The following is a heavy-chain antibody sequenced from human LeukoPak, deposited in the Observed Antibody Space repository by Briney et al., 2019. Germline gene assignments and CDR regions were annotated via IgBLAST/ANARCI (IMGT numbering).Heavy chain of an antibody. CDR3: ARGLLRDGYTYTYSLDY. D-gene: IGHD5-18*01. CDR2: VYMGGTT. CDR1: GFTVSTNY. J-gene: IGHJ4*02. Sequence: GGSLRLSCAASGFTVSTNYMNWVRQAPGKGLEWVSVVYMGGTTYYADSVKGRFTISRDSNKNTIYLQMNNLRAEVTAVYYCARGLLRDGYTYTYSLDYWGQGALVTVSS. V-gene: IGHV3-66*01.